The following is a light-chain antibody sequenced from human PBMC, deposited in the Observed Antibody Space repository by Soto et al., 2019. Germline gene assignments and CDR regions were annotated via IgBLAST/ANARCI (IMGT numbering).Light chain of an antibody. CDR1: SNDVGAYDS. Sequence: QSVLARPASVSGSPGQSITISCTGTSNDVGAYDSVSWYQQHPHKAPQVIIYRGTQRPSGASNRFSASTSGNAASLTISGLQADDEADYFCCSSAPESTYVCGTGTKVTVL. V-gene: IGLV2-23*01. J-gene: IGLJ1*01. CDR3: CSSAPESTYV. CDR2: RGT.